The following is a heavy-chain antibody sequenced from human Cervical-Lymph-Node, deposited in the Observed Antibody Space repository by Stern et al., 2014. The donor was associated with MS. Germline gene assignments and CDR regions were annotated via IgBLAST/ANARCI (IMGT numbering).Heavy chain of an antibody. J-gene: IGHJ4*02. D-gene: IGHD3-16*01. CDR1: GDFVSSSSHY. V-gene: IGHV4-61*01. CDR2: VHYSGRT. Sequence: QVQLQESGPGLVKPSETLSLTCTVSGDFVSSSSHYWSLIRQPPGRRLEWIGNVHYSGRTSYNPSLKSRLTISLDTSKNHFSLELKSVTAADTALYYCARDFGSLDHWGQGTQVTVSS. CDR3: ARDFGSLDH.